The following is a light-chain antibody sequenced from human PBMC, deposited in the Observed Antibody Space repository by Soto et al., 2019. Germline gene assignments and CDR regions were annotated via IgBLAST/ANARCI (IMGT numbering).Light chain of an antibody. CDR2: GAS. J-gene: IGKJ3*01. Sequence: EIVLTQSPGTLSLSPGERATLSCRASQSISSNYLAWYQQRPGQAPRLLIFGASYSATGIPDRFSGSGYGTDFTLTITRLEPEDFVVYYCQQYSSSPPEYTFGPGTRVESK. CDR1: QSISSNY. V-gene: IGKV3-20*01. CDR3: QQYSSSPPEYT.